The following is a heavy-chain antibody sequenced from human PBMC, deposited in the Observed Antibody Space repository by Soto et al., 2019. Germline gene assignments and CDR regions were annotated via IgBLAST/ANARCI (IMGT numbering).Heavy chain of an antibody. D-gene: IGHD3-3*01. Sequence: QLQLQESGPGLVKPSEILSLTCTVSGGSISRSSSYWGWIRQPPGKGLEWIGSINYGGSKYYNPSLKSRITISVDTSKNQFSLQLNSVTAADTAVYFCAKTGFWSDYRVADYWGQGTLVTVSS. V-gene: IGHV4-39*01. CDR1: GGSISRSSSY. J-gene: IGHJ4*02. CDR2: INYGGSK. CDR3: AKTGFWSDYRVADY.